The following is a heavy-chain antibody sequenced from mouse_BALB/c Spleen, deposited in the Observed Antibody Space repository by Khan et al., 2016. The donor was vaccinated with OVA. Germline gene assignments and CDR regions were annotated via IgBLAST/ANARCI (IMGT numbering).Heavy chain of an antibody. Sequence: QIQLVQSGPELKKPGETVKISCKASGYTFTNYGINWVKQAPGKGLKWMGWINTNTGEPTYAEEFKGRFAFSLATSASTAYLQLNNLKNEDTATYFCARGNYYGSNSWFAYWDQGTLVTVSA. V-gene: IGHV9-3*02. CDR1: GYTFTNYG. J-gene: IGHJ3*01. D-gene: IGHD1-1*01. CDR3: ARGNYYGSNSWFAY. CDR2: INTNTGEP.